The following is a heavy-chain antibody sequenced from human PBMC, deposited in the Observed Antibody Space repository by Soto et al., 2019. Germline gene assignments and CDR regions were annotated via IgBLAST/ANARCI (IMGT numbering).Heavy chain of an antibody. V-gene: IGHV4-59*01. CDR1: GGSISSYY. CDR2: IYNSGST. J-gene: IGHJ4*02. CDR3: ARFRPYYGSGGYYQYYFDS. Sequence: SETLSLTCTVSGGSISSYYWSWIRQPPGKGLEWIGYIYNSGSTNYNPSLKSRVSISVDTSKNQFSLKLSSVTAADTAVYYCARFRPYYGSGGYYQYYFDSWGQGTLVTVSS. D-gene: IGHD3-10*01.